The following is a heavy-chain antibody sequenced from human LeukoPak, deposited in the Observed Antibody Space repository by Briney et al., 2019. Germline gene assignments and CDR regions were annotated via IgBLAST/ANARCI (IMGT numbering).Heavy chain of an antibody. CDR1: GGSISSGGYS. CDR2: IYHSGST. Sequence: SQTLSLICAVSGGSISSGGYSWSWIRQPPGKGLEWIGYIYHSGSTYYNPSLKSRVTISVDRSKNQFSLKLSSVTAADTAVYYCARFYYGSGSRGYFDYWGQGTLVTVSS. D-gene: IGHD3-10*01. CDR3: ARFYYGSGSRGYFDY. J-gene: IGHJ4*02. V-gene: IGHV4-30-2*01.